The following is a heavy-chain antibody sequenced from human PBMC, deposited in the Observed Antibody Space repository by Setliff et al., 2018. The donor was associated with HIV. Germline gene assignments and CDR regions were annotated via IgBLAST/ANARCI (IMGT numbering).Heavy chain of an antibody. J-gene: IGHJ4*02. V-gene: IGHV1-69*06. Sequence: SVKVSCKASGGTFSTYGITWVRQAPGQGLEWMGGTIPVVGTPTYAQKFQGRVTIIADKSASTAYMELSSLRSEDTAVYYCAREVSVGATFFDLWGPGTPVTVSS. D-gene: IGHD1-26*01. CDR3: AREVSVGATFFDL. CDR2: TIPVVGTP. CDR1: GGTFSTYG.